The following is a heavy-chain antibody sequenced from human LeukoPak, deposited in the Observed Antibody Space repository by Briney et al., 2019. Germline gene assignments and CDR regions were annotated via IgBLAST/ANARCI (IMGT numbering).Heavy chain of an antibody. D-gene: IGHD2-21*02. CDR3: ARVHQYYGGDCYSPWFDP. J-gene: IGHJ5*02. CDR2: ISHDGSNK. Sequence: GRSLRLSCAASGFTFSSYAMHWVRQAPGKGLEWVAVISHDGSNKYYADSVKGRFTISRDNSKNTLYLQMNSLRAEDTAVYYCARVHQYYGGDCYSPWFDPWGQGTLVTVSS. V-gene: IGHV3-30-3*01. CDR1: GFTFSSYA.